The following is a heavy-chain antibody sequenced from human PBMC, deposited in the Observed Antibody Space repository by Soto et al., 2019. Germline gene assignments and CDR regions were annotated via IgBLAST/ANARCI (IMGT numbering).Heavy chain of an antibody. CDR1: GFTFSSYE. CDR3: ATQPPDSSGWHGYFDY. Sequence: EVQLVESGGGLVQPGGSLRLSCAASGFTFSSYEMNWVRQAPGKGLEWVSYISSSGSTIYYADSVKGRFTISRDNAKNSLYLQMNSLRAEDTAVYYCATQPPDSSGWHGYFDYWGQGTLVTVSS. CDR2: ISSSGSTI. J-gene: IGHJ4*02. D-gene: IGHD6-19*01. V-gene: IGHV3-48*03.